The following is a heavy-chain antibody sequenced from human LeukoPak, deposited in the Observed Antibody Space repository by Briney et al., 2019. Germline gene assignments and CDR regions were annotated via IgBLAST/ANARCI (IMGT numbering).Heavy chain of an antibody. CDR3: AKGSDGDYGVDY. Sequence: GSLRLSCAASGFTFSSYGMSWVRQAPGKGLEWVSAISGSGGSTYYADSVKGRFTISRDNSKNTLYLQMNSLRAEDTAVYYCAKGSDGDYGVDYWGQGTLVTVSS. CDR2: ISGSGGST. CDR1: GFTFSSYG. V-gene: IGHV3-23*01. D-gene: IGHD4-17*01. J-gene: IGHJ4*02.